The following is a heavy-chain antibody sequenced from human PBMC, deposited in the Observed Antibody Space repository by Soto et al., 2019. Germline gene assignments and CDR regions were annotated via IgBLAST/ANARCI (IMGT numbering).Heavy chain of an antibody. CDR1: DVSISGYY. CDR2: SQYTGVT. V-gene: IGHV4-59*01. J-gene: IGHJ4*02. D-gene: IGHD2-15*01. CDR3: ARGGGWLPAY. Sequence: PSETLSLTCTVSDVSISGYYWTWIRQPPGKGLEWIGHSQYTGVTNYNPSLNSRVTISVDTSRNQFSLTLTSVTAADAAVYYCARGGGWLPAYWGQGTLVSSPQ.